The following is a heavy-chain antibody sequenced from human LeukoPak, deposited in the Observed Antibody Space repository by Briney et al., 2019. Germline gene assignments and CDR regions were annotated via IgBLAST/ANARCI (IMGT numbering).Heavy chain of an antibody. J-gene: IGHJ4*02. Sequence: GGSLRLSCAASGFTFSNAWMNWVRQAPGKGLEWVVRIKSKTDGGTTDYAAPVKGRFTISRDDSKNTLYLQMNSPKTEDTAVYYCTTREVIAARPSRDYWGQGTLVTVSS. CDR2: IKSKTDGGTT. CDR3: TTREVIAARPSRDY. D-gene: IGHD6-6*01. CDR1: GFTFSNAW. V-gene: IGHV3-15*07.